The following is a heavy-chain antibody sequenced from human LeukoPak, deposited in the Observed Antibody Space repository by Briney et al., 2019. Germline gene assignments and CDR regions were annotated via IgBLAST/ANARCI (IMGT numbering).Heavy chain of an antibody. Sequence: SETLSLTCTVSGDSISSGTYYWSWIRQPAGKGLEWIGRVYSSGNTNYNPSLKSRVTILIDTSKNQFSLKLSSMTAADTAVYYCVREGSSRWHWFDPWGQGTLVTVSS. CDR2: VYSSGNT. CDR1: GDSISSGTYY. V-gene: IGHV4-61*02. J-gene: IGHJ5*02. CDR3: VREGSSRWHWFDP. D-gene: IGHD6-13*01.